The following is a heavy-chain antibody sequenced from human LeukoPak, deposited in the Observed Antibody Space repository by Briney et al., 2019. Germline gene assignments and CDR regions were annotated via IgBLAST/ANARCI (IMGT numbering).Heavy chain of an antibody. V-gene: IGHV4-59*08. J-gene: IGHJ4*02. CDR2: SYYSGST. CDR3: ARLLWFGDLDYFDY. D-gene: IGHD3-10*01. Sequence: SETLSLTCTVSGGSISSYYWSWIRQPPGKGLEWIGYSYYSGSTNYNPSLKSRVTISVDTSKNQFSLKLSSVTAADTAVYYCARLLWFGDLDYFDYWGQGTLVTVSS. CDR1: GGSISSYY.